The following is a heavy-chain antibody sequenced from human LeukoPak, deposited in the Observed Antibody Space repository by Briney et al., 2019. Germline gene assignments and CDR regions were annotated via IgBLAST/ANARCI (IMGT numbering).Heavy chain of an antibody. CDR2: IYTSGST. Sequence: SETLSLTCTVSGGSISSYYWSWIRQPAGKGLEWIGRIYTSGSTNYNPSLKSRVTMSVDTSKNQLSLKLSSVTAADTPVYYCARDRRPTRPQPQDYYYYYMDVWGKGATVTVSS. CDR1: GGSISSYY. J-gene: IGHJ6*03. CDR3: ARDRRPTRPQPQDYYYYYMDV. V-gene: IGHV4-4*07.